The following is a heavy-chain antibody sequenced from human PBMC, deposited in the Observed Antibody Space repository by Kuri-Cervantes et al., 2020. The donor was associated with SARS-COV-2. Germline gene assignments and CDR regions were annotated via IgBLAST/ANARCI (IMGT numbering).Heavy chain of an antibody. V-gene: IGHV1-18*01. CDR1: GYTFTTYG. CDR2: ISGYNGNT. Sequence: ASVKVSCKASGYTFTTYGINWVRRAPGQGLEWMGWISGYNGNTNYAQNFQGRVTMTRDTSTSTVYMELSSLRSEDTAVYYCARGRRITIFGVVIQEGQLFDYWGQGTLVTVSS. J-gene: IGHJ4*02. CDR3: ARGRRITIFGVVIQEGQLFDY. D-gene: IGHD3-3*01.